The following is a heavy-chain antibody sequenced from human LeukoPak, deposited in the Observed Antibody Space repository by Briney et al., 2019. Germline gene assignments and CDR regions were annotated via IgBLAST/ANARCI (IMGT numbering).Heavy chain of an antibody. Sequence: ASVKVSCKVSGYTLTELSMHWVRQAPGKGLEWLGGFDPEDGETIYAQKLHGRVTMTEDTSTDTAYMELSSLRVEDTAVYYCARDTWTTVTHIFDYWGQGTLVTVSS. CDR2: FDPEDGET. J-gene: IGHJ4*02. CDR3: ARDTWTTVTHIFDY. D-gene: IGHD4-17*01. CDR1: GYTLTELS. V-gene: IGHV1-24*01.